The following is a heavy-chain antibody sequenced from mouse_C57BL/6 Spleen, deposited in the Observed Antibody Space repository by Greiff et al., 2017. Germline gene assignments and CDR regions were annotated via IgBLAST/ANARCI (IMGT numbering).Heavy chain of an antibody. V-gene: IGHV5-4*01. CDR1: GFTFSSYA. J-gene: IGHJ2*01. D-gene: IGHD2-4*01. CDR3: AREIYYDYDVDGRFDY. CDR2: ISDGGSYT. Sequence: EVQWVESGGGLVKPGGSLKLSCAASGFTFSSYAMSWVRQTPEKRLEWVATISDGGSYTYYPDNVKGRFTISRDNAKNNLYLQMSHLKSEDTAMYYCAREIYYDYDVDGRFDYWGQGTTLTVSS.